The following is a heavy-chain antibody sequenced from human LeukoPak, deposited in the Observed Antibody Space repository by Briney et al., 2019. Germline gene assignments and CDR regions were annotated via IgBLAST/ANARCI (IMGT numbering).Heavy chain of an antibody. V-gene: IGHV3-7*01. J-gene: IGHJ5*02. Sequence: GGSLRLSCAASGFTFSGYWMSWVRQAPGKGLEWVANIKQDGSEKYYVDSVKGRFTISRDNAKNSLYLQMNSLRAEDTAVYYCARPPYYYGSGSPWDNWFDPWGQGTLVTVSS. CDR3: ARPPYYYGSGSPWDNWFDP. CDR2: IKQDGSEK. CDR1: GFTFSGYW. D-gene: IGHD3-10*01.